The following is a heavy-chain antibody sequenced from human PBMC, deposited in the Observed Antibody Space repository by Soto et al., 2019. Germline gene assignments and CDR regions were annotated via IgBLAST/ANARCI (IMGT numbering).Heavy chain of an antibody. J-gene: IGHJ4*02. CDR1: GGSFSGYY. V-gene: IGHV4-34*01. CDR2: INHSGST. CDR3: ARTGQLLKPFDY. Sequence: QVQLQQWGAGLLKPSETLSLTFAVYGGSFSGYYWSWIRQPPGKGLEWIGEINHSGSTNYNPSLKRRVTISVDTSKNQFSLKLSSVTAADTAVYYCARTGQLLKPFDYWGQGTLVTVSS. D-gene: IGHD2-2*01.